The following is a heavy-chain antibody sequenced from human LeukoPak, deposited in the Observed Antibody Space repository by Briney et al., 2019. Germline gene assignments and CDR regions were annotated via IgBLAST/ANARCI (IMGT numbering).Heavy chain of an antibody. CDR3: ARYLGTYSSSWYNWFDP. CDR1: GGSISSGDYY. J-gene: IGHJ5*02. V-gene: IGHV4-30-4*01. CDR2: IYYSGST. Sequence: SETLSLTCTVSGGSISSGDYYWSWIRQPPGKGLEWIGYIYYSGSTYYDPSLKSRVTISVDTSKNQFSLKLSSVTAADTAVYYCARYLGTYSSSWYNWFDPWGQGTLVTVSS. D-gene: IGHD6-13*01.